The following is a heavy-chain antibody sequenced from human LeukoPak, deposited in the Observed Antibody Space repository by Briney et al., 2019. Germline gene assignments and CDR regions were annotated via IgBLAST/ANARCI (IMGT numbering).Heavy chain of an antibody. CDR2: IRYDGSNK. D-gene: IGHD5-12*01. V-gene: IGHV3-30*02. CDR3: ARPPTRYEGYAFDI. Sequence: GGSLRLSCAASGFTFSSYGMHWVRQAPGKGLEWVAFIRYDGSNKYYADSVKGRFTISRDNAKNTLYLQMNSLRAEDTAVYYCARPPTRYEGYAFDIWGQGTMVTVSS. CDR1: GFTFSSYG. J-gene: IGHJ3*02.